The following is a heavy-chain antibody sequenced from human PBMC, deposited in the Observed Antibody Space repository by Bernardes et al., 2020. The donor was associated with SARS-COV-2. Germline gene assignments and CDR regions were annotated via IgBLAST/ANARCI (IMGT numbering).Heavy chain of an antibody. Sequence: GSLRLTCAAPAFTLDDYGMSWVRQVPGKGLEWVTGLSWNGGSTDYADSVTGRFTISRDNAKNSLYLQMYSLRAEDTALYHCARRSGSYYNWFDPWGQGTLVTVSS. CDR3: ARRSGSYYNWFDP. D-gene: IGHD1-26*01. CDR2: LSWNGGST. CDR1: AFTLDDYG. V-gene: IGHV3-20*01. J-gene: IGHJ5*02.